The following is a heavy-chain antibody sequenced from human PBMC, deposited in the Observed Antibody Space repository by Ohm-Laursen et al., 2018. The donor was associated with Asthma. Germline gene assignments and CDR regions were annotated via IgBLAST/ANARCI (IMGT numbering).Heavy chain of an antibody. CDR3: ARAYCRSTSCYDY. D-gene: IGHD2-2*01. Sequence: ASVKVSCKASGYTFTSYAMHWVRQAPGQRLEWMGWINAGNGNTKYSQKFQGRVTITRDTSASTAHMELSSLRSEDTSVYYCARAYCRSTSCYDYWGQGSLVTVSS. CDR2: INAGNGNT. J-gene: IGHJ4*02. V-gene: IGHV1-3*01. CDR1: GYTFTSYA.